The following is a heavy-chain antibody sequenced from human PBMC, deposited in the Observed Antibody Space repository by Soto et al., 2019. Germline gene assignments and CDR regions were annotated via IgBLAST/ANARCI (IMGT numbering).Heavy chain of an antibody. D-gene: IGHD2-15*01. V-gene: IGHV4-30-2*01. CDR1: SGSVSSGDYS. Sequence: PSETLSLTCAVSSGSVSSGDYSWNWIRQPPGKGLEWMGYIYHGRTTYYNPSLKSRVRMSVDGSKNHSTLNLKSVTAADTAVYYCASANGSGDSCYWAPLHFWAQGALVTVSS. J-gene: IGHJ4*02. CDR2: IYHGRTT. CDR3: ASANGSGDSCYWAPLHF.